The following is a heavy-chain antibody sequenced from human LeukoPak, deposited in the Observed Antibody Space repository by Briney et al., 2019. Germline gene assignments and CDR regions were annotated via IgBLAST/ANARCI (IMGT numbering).Heavy chain of an antibody. CDR1: GFNFSTDS. CDR2: ISSSGRSV. J-gene: IGHJ4*02. Sequence: GGSLRLSCAAYGFNFSTDSFNWVRQAPGKGLEWVSYISSSGRSVHYTESVKGRFTVSRDNAKNTLFLQMNSLRAEDTAVYYCARDGDWWGYSRPDQWGQGTLVTVSS. D-gene: IGHD2-8*02. CDR3: ARDGDWWGYSRPDQ. V-gene: IGHV3-48*04.